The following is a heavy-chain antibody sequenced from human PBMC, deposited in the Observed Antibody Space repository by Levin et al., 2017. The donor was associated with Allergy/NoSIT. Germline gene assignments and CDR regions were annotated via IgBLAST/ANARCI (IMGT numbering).Heavy chain of an antibody. CDR1: GFIFSSYA. Sequence: GGSLRLSCSPSGFIFSSYAMSWVRQAPGKGLEWVSAISGTSGNTFYADSVKGRFTISRDNSNNTLYLQMNSLRAEDTAVYYCAKHPAAGLYNYFDPWGQGTLVTVSS. D-gene: IGHD6-13*01. J-gene: IGHJ5*02. V-gene: IGHV3-23*01. CDR3: AKHPAAGLYNYFDP. CDR2: ISGTSGNT.